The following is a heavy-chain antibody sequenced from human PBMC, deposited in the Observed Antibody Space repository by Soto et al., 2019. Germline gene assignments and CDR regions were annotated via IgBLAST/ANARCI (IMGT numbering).Heavy chain of an antibody. CDR3: ARAPGGYYGMDV. CDR2: IIPIFGTA. V-gene: IGHV1-69*12. J-gene: IGHJ6*02. Sequence: QVQLVQSGAEVKKPGSSVKVSCKASGGTFRSYAISWVRQAPGQGLEWMGGIIPIFGTAHYAPKFQGRATMTADESTSTAYMELSSMRSEDTAVYYCARAPGGYYGMDVWGQGTTLTVSS. CDR1: GGTFRSYA. D-gene: IGHD1-26*01.